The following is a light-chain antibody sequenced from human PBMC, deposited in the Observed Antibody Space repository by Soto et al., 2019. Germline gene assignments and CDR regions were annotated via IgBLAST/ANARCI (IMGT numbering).Light chain of an antibody. J-gene: IGLJ2*01. Sequence: QSVLTPPASVSGSPGQSITISCTGTSSDVGGYNYVSWYQQHPGKAPKLMIYAVSNRPSGVSNRFSGSKSGNTASLTISGLQAEDEADYYCSSYTSSSTLLFGGGTKLTVL. CDR2: AVS. V-gene: IGLV2-14*01. CDR3: SSYTSSSTLL. CDR1: SSDVGGYNY.